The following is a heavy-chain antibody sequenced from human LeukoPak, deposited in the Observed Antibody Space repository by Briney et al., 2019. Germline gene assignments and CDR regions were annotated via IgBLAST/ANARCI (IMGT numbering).Heavy chain of an antibody. CDR3: ASENVVVPAAPFDY. Sequence: GGSLRLSCAASGFTFSSYWMSWVRQAPGKGLEWVANIKQDGGEKYYVDSVKGRFTISRDNAKNSLYLQMNSLRAEDTAVYYCASENVVVPAAPFDYWGQGTLVTVSS. J-gene: IGHJ4*02. D-gene: IGHD2-2*01. CDR2: IKQDGGEK. V-gene: IGHV3-7*01. CDR1: GFTFSSYW.